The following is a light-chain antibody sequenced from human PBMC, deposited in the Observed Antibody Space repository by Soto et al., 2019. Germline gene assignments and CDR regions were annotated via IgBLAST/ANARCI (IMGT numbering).Light chain of an antibody. CDR2: EVV. V-gene: IGLV2-8*01. CDR1: KRDIGVCDF. CDR3: KSYAGSNTYV. J-gene: IGLJ1*01. Sequence: QSVLTQPPSASGCPGQSVTISCTGTKRDIGVCDFVSWYQHHPGKAPRLIIYEVVQRPSGVPDRCSGYKSGNPASLTVSGLQAADEADYFCKSYAGSNTYVFGSGTKVTAL.